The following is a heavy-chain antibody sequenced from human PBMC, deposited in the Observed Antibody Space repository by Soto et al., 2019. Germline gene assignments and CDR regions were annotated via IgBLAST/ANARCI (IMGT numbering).Heavy chain of an antibody. D-gene: IGHD3-16*02. Sequence: SETLSLTCAVYGGSFSGYYWSWIRQPPGKGLEWIGEINHSGSTNYNPSLKSRVTISVDTSKNQFSLKLSSVTAADTAVYYCARGLKMITFGGVIVMSYYGMDVWGQGTTVTVSS. CDR3: ARGLKMITFGGVIVMSYYGMDV. J-gene: IGHJ6*02. CDR2: INHSGST. V-gene: IGHV4-34*01. CDR1: GGSFSGYY.